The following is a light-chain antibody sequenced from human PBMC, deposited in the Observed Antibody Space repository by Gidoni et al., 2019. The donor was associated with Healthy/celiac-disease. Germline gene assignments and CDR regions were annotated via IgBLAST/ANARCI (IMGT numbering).Light chain of an antibody. CDR2: GAS. V-gene: IGKV3-15*01. Sequence: EIVMTQSPSTLSVSPGERATLSSRASQSVSSNLAWYQQKPGQAPRLLIYGASTRATGIPARFSGSGSGTEFTLTISSLQSEDFAVYYCQQYNNWPRTFXQXTKVEIK. CDR1: QSVSSN. CDR3: QQYNNWPRT. J-gene: IGKJ1*01.